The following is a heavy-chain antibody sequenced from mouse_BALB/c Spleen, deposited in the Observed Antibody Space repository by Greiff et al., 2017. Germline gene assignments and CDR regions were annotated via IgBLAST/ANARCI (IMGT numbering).Heavy chain of an antibody. CDR3: ARPYGGAMDY. Sequence: EVKLMESGPELVKPGASVKIPCKASGYTFTDYNMDWVKQSHGKSLEWIGDINPNNGGTIYNQKFKGKATLTVDKSSSTAYMELRSLTSEDTAVYYCARPYGGAMDYWGQGTSVTVSS. CDR2: INPNNGGT. J-gene: IGHJ4*01. D-gene: IGHD2-10*02. V-gene: IGHV1-18*01. CDR1: GYTFTDYN.